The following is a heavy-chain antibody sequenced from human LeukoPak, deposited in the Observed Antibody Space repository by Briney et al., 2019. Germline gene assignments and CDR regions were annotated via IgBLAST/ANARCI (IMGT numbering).Heavy chain of an antibody. J-gene: IGHJ5*02. CDR2: IYYSGST. V-gene: IGHV4-59*12. Sequence: SETLSLTCTVSGGSISSYYWSWIRQPPGKGLEWIGYIYYSGSTNYNPSLKSRVTISVDTSKNQFSLKLSSVTAADTAVYYCARGYYDSSGYYYGSTRFDPWGQGTLVTVSS. CDR3: ARGYYDSSGYYYGSTRFDP. D-gene: IGHD3-22*01. CDR1: GGSISSYY.